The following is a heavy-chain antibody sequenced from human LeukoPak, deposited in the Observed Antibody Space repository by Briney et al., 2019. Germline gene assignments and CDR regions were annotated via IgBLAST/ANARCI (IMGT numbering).Heavy chain of an antibody. CDR1: GGSISSSSHY. CDR3: ARERVYFDSSGHPSAASS. J-gene: IGHJ4*02. CDR2: VNYGGSP. V-gene: IGHV4-39*07. D-gene: IGHD3-22*01. Sequence: SETLSLTCTVSGGSISSSSHYWVWIRQPPGKGLEWIGSVNYGGSPYYNPALKGRVTISVDTSKNHFSLKLSSVTAADTAVYFCARERVYFDSSGHPSAASSWGQGTLVTVSS.